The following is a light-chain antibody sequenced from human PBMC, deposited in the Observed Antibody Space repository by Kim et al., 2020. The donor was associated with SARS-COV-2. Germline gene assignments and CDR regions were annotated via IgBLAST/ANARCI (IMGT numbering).Light chain of an antibody. Sequence: VALGQTVRITCQGDSLRRYYATWDQQKPGQAPILVIYGKNNRPSGIPDRFSGSSSGNTAFLTITGTQAGDEADYYCNSRDSNDNGVFGGGTQLTVL. CDR2: GKN. CDR1: SLRRYY. J-gene: IGLJ2*01. CDR3: NSRDSNDNGV. V-gene: IGLV3-19*01.